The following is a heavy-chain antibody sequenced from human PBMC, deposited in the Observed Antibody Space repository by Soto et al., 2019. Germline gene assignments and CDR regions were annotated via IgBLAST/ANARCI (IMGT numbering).Heavy chain of an antibody. CDR3: ARLSRGAFDI. CDR1: GYTFTSYF. V-gene: IGHV1-46*01. J-gene: IGHJ3*02. CDR2: FDPSGVAT. Sequence: GASVKVSCKASGYTFTSYFIHWVRQAPGQGLEWMGVFDPSGVATNSAQKFQGRLTMTRDTSTSTVYMDLTSLGSDDTALYYCARLSRGAFDIWGQGTLVTVSS.